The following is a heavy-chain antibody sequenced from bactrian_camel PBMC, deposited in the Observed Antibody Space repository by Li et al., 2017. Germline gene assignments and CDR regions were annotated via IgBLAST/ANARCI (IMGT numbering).Heavy chain of an antibody. V-gene: IGHV3S53*01. D-gene: IGHD5*01. J-gene: IGHJ6*01. CDR1: RDTDNRTC. CDR2: IDNDGST. Sequence: HVQLVESGGGSVQAGGSLRLSCVASRDTDNRTCVAWFRQAPGKEREGVAAIDNDGSTSYADSVRGRFAVSQDSAKNTLYLQLNSLKPEDMAMYYCASRIVGGSSVSPDFGYWGQGTQVTVS. CDR3: ASRIVGGSSVSPDFGY.